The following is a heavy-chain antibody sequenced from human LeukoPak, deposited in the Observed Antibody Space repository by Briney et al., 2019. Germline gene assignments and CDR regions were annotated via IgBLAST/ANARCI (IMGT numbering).Heavy chain of an antibody. Sequence: GGSLRLSCAASGFTFSSYGMHWVRQAPGKGLEWVAFIRYDGSNKYYADSVKGRFTISRDNSKNTLYLQMNSLRAEDTAVYYCARESRSSWIGWFDPWGQGTLVTVSS. CDR1: GFTFSSYG. CDR2: IRYDGSNK. CDR3: ARESRSSWIGWFDP. J-gene: IGHJ5*02. D-gene: IGHD6-13*01. V-gene: IGHV3-30*02.